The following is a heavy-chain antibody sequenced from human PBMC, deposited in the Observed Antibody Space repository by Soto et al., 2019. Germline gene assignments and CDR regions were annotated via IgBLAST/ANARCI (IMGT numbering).Heavy chain of an antibody. CDR3: TTYIVPAANLGPPFDY. D-gene: IGHD2-2*01. CDR2: IKSKTDGGTT. V-gene: IGHV3-15*01. Sequence: EVQLVESGGGLVKPGGSLRLSCAASGFTFGNAWMSWVRQAPGKGLEWVGRIKSKTDGGTTDYAAPVKGRFTISRDDSKNTLYLQMNSLKTEDTAVYYCTTYIVPAANLGPPFDYWGQGTLVTVSS. J-gene: IGHJ4*02. CDR1: GFTFGNAW.